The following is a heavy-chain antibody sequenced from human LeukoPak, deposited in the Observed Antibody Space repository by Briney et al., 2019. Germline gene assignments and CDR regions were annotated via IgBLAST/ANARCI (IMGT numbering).Heavy chain of an antibody. J-gene: IGHJ4*02. D-gene: IGHD4-11*01. CDR1: GFTFSSYA. Sequence: GGSLRLSCAASGFTFSSYAMSWVRQAPGKGLEWVANIKQDGSEKYYVDSVKGRFTISRDNAKNSLYLQMNSLRAEDTAVYYCARADYIFDYWGQGTLVTVSS. CDR2: IKQDGSEK. V-gene: IGHV3-7*03. CDR3: ARADYIFDY.